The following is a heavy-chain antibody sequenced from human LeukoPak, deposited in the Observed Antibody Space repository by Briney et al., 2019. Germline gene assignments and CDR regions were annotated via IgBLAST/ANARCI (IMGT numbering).Heavy chain of an antibody. V-gene: IGHV3-33*01. CDR1: GFKFRNYG. J-gene: IGHJ4*02. D-gene: IGHD6-19*01. CDR2: IWYDGSNK. Sequence: GGSLRLSCAASGFKFRNYGMHWVRQAPGKGLEWVAVIWYDGSNKYYADSVKGRFTISRGNSKNTLYLQMNSLRAEDTAVYYCATLRSDSSGWYYFDYWGQGTLVTVSS. CDR3: ATLRSDSSGWYYFDY.